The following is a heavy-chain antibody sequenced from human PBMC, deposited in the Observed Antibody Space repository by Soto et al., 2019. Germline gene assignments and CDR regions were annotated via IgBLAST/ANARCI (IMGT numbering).Heavy chain of an antibody. J-gene: IGHJ3*01. V-gene: IGHV4-59*12. Sequence: SETLSLTCTVSGGSINNYYWTLIRQPPGKGLEWIGYVSYSGRTNYNHSLKSRVNMFVDKSKNQFSLNLTSVTAADTAVYYCARLQYTVVTDIDVWGQGTMVTVSS. CDR2: VSYSGRT. CDR1: GGSINNYY. CDR3: ARLQYTVVTDIDV. D-gene: IGHD2-21*02.